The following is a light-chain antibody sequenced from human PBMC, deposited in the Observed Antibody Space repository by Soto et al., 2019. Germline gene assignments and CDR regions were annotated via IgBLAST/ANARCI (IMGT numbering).Light chain of an antibody. J-gene: IGLJ3*02. CDR3: IAWDDSLKGPV. V-gene: IGLV1-44*01. Sequence: QSVLTQPPSASGTPGQRVTISCSGSSSNIGRNAVNWYQQVPGTAPKLLIYSHDQRPSGVPDRFYGSKSGTSASLAISGLQSEDEANYYCIAWDDSLKGPVFGGGTKLTVL. CDR2: SHD. CDR1: SSNIGRNA.